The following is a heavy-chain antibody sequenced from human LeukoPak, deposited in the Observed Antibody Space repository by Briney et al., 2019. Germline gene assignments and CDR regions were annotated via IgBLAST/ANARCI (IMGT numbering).Heavy chain of an antibody. J-gene: IGHJ6*03. D-gene: IGHD5-18*01. CDR2: INPNSGGT. V-gene: IGHV1-2*02. CDR1: GYTFTGYY. Sequence: ASVKVSCKASGYTFTGYYMHWVRQAPGQGLEWMGWINPNSGGTNYAQKFQGRVTMTRDTSISTAYMELSRLRSDDTAVYYCARKGGDTANYYYYMDVWGKGTTVTVSS. CDR3: ARKGGDTANYYYYMDV.